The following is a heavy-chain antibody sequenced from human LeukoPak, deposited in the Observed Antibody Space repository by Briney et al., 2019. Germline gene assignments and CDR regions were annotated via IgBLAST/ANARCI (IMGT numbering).Heavy chain of an antibody. CDR1: GGSFSGYY. CDR3: ARPMVREYNYYYMDV. D-gene: IGHD3-10*01. CDR2: INHSGST. Sequence: SETLSLTCAVYGGSFSGYYWSWIRQPPGKGLEWIGEINHSGSTNYNPSLKSRVTISVDTSKNQFSLKLSSVTAADTAVYYCARPMVREYNYYYMDVWGKGTTVTVSS. V-gene: IGHV4-34*01. J-gene: IGHJ6*03.